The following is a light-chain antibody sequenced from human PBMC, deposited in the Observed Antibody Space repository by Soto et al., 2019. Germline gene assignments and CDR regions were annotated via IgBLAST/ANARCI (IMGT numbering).Light chain of an antibody. J-gene: IGKJ1*01. CDR2: GAS. CDR3: QHFGSSLWT. V-gene: IGKV3-20*01. Sequence: EIVLTQSPGTLSLPPGERATLSCRASQSVSSTHLAWYQQKPGQAPRLLIFGASSRATGIPDRFSGSGSGTDFTLTISRLEPEDFAVYYCQHFGSSLWTFGQGTKVEIK. CDR1: QSVSSTH.